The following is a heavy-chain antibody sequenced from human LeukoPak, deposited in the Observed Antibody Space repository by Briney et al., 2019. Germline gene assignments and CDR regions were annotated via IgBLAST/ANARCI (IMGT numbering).Heavy chain of an antibody. D-gene: IGHD3-16*01. V-gene: IGHV4-39*02. Sequence: SETLSLTCTVSGGSISSSSYCWGWIRQPPGKGLEWIGSIYYSGSTYYNPSLKSRVTISVDTSKNQFSLKLSSVTAADTAVFYCVKDGGHWNFDYWGQGTLVTVSS. CDR2: IYYSGST. CDR3: VKDGGHWNFDY. CDR1: GGSISSSSYC. J-gene: IGHJ4*02.